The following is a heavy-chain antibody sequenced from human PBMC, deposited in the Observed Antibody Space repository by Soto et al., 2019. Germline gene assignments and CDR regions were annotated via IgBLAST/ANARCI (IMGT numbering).Heavy chain of an antibody. D-gene: IGHD3-22*01. J-gene: IGHJ3*02. CDR1: GGSISSSSYY. V-gene: IGHV4-39*01. Sequence: QLQLQESGPGLVKPSETLSLTCTVSGGSISSSSYYWGWIRQPPGKGLEWIGSIYYSGSTYYNPSLKGRVTISVDTSKNQFPLKLSSVTAEDTAVYSCARQGGITMIVVVPGNAFDIWGQGKMVPVSS. CDR2: IYYSGST. CDR3: ARQGGITMIVVVPGNAFDI.